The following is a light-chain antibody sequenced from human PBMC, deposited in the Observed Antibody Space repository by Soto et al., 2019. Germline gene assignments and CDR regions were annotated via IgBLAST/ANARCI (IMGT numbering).Light chain of an antibody. V-gene: IGLV2-14*01. Sequence: QSALTQPASLSGSPGQSISISCTGSSSDVGAYNYVAWYQQKPGQDPKLLMYEVDNRPSGISHRCSGSKSGNTASLTISGLQTEDEADYYCSSYTVINTAVFGGGTKVTVL. J-gene: IGLJ3*02. CDR2: EVD. CDR1: SSDVGAYNY. CDR3: SSYTVINTAV.